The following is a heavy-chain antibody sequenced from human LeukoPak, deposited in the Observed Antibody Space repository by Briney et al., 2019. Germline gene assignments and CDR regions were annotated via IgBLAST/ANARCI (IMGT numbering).Heavy chain of an antibody. CDR2: IKEDGREK. Sequence: GGSLRLSCEASGFRFSDYWMTWVRQAPGKGLEWVANIKEDGREKYYVDSVKGRFTLSKDNAKNSVYLQMNSLGAEDTAVYYCARGWGEKGYCRGGTCNNPQFDYWGQGILVTVSS. V-gene: IGHV3-7*01. J-gene: IGHJ4*02. CDR3: ARGWGEKGYCRGGTCNNPQFDY. CDR1: GFRFSDYW. D-gene: IGHD2-15*01.